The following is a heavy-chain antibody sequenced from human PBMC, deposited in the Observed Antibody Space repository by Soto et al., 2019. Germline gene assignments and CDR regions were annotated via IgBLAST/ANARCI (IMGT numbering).Heavy chain of an antibody. J-gene: IGHJ5*02. CDR1: GFIFSSYW. V-gene: IGHV3-74*01. Sequence: PGGSLRLSCAASGFIFSSYWIHWVRQAPWKGPVWVARINGDGINTRYTDSVKGRFTISRDNAKNTLYLQMDSLRAEDTAVYYCTRDFMARGRDSNWFDPWGPGTAGIVYS. CDR2: INGDGINT. CDR3: TRDFMARGRDSNWFDP. D-gene: IGHD3-10*01.